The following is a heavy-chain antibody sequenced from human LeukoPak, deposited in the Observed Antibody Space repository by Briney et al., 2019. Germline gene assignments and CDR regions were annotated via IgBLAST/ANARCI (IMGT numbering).Heavy chain of an antibody. CDR1: GFTFSTSA. J-gene: IGHJ5*02. CDR3: AKDRSTSCYLCGGFDT. Sequence: PGGSLRLSCAASGFTFSTSATSWVRQAPGKGLEWVSGISRTAYNTDYADSAKGRFTISRDNSKNTLYLQMNSLRAEDTAVYYCAKDRSTSCYLCGGFDTWGQGTLVTVSS. D-gene: IGHD2-2*01. V-gene: IGHV3-23*01. CDR2: ISRTAYNT.